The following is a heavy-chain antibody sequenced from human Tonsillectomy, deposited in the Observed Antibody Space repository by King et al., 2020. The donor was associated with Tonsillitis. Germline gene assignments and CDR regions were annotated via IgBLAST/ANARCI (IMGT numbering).Heavy chain of an antibody. CDR1: GGSISSSSYY. D-gene: IGHD3-22*01. CDR3: AHSDCSGYYYTIDAFDL. Sequence: QLQESGPGLVKPSETLSLTCTVSGGSISSSSYYWGWIRQPPGKGLEWIGSIDYSGSTYYNQPLKSRVTISVDTSKNQFSLKLSSVTAAYTAVYYCAHSDCSGYYYTIDAFDLWGQGTLVTVSS. V-gene: IGHV4-39*01. J-gene: IGHJ3*01. CDR2: IDYSGST.